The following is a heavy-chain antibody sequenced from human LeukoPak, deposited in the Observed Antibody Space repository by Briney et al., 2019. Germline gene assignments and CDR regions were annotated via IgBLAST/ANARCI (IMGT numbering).Heavy chain of an antibody. CDR1: GYTFTNYA. CDR2: INPNSGGT. Sequence: ASVKVSCKASGYTFTNYAMNWVRQAPGQGLEWMGRINPNSGGTNYAQKFQGRVTMTRDTSISTAYMELSRLRSDDTAVYYCARYEQQLDYWGQGTLVTVSS. V-gene: IGHV1-2*06. D-gene: IGHD6-13*01. J-gene: IGHJ4*02. CDR3: ARYEQQLDY.